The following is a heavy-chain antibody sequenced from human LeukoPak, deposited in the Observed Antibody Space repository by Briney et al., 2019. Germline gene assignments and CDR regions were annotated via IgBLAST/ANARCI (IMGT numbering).Heavy chain of an antibody. CDR3: AKGRTGYSYGYGVDY. CDR1: GFTFSSYA. J-gene: IGHJ4*02. Sequence: GGSLRLSCVASGFTFSSYAMSWVRQAPGKGLEWVSGISGSGGSTYYADSVKGRFTISRDNSKNTLYLQMNSLRAEDTAVYYCAKGRTGYSYGYGVDYWGQGTLVTVSS. CDR2: ISGSGGST. D-gene: IGHD5-18*01. V-gene: IGHV3-23*01.